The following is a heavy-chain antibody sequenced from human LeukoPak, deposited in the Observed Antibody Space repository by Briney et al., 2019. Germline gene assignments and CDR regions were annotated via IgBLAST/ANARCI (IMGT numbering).Heavy chain of an antibody. D-gene: IGHD6-13*01. CDR3: ARGKYSSSWYEAEFDP. CDR2: IGTSNGKK. Sequence: GGSLRLSCAASGFTFSSYAMSWVRQAPGKGLERISYIGTSNGKKSYADSVRGRFTISRDSAQKSLHLQMNSLRGEDTAVYYCARGKYSSSWYEAEFDPWGQGTLVIVSS. CDR1: GFTFSSYA. J-gene: IGHJ5*02. V-gene: IGHV3-48*04.